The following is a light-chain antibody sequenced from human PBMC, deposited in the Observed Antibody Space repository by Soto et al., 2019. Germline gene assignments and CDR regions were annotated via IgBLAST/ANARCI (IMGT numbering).Light chain of an antibody. J-gene: IGLJ2*01. CDR3: SSYTSSSTVV. Sequence: QSVLTQPPSASGSPGQSVTISCTGTSSDVGGYKYVSWYQQYPGKAPKLMIFEVTKRPSGVPDRFSGSKSGNTASLTVSGLQAEDEADYYCSSYTSSSTVVFGGGTKVTVL. V-gene: IGLV2-8*01. CDR2: EVT. CDR1: SSDVGGYKY.